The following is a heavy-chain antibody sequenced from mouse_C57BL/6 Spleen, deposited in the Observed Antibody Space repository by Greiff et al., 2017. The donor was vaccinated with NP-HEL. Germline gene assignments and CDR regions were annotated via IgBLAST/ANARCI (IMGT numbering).Heavy chain of an antibody. CDR2: IDPSDSYT. J-gene: IGHJ3*01. V-gene: IGHV1-59*01. CDR3: ASGNYYGSSPFAY. CDR1: GYTFTSYW. Sequence: QVQLQQPGAELVRPGTSVKLSCKASGYTFTSYWMHWVKQRPGQGLEWIGVIDPSDSYTNYNHKFKGKATLTVDTSSSTAYMQLSSLTSEDSAVYYCASGNYYGSSPFAYWGQGTLVTVSA. D-gene: IGHD1-1*01.